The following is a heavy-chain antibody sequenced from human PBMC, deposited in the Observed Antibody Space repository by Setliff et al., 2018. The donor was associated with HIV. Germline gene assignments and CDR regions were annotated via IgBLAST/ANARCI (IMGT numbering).Heavy chain of an antibody. Sequence: PGGSLRLSCAASGFTFSSYWMHWVRQVPGKGLVWVSRINSDGTMINYADSVKGRFTISRDNAKNTLYLQMNSLRAEDTAVYYCTRERCSGGTCYSLDIWGQGTMVTVS. J-gene: IGHJ3*02. V-gene: IGHV3-74*01. CDR1: GFTFSSYW. CDR3: TRERCSGGTCYSLDI. D-gene: IGHD2-15*01. CDR2: INSDGTMI.